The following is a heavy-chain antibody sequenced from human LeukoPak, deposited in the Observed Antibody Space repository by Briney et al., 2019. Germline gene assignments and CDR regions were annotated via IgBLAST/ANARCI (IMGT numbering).Heavy chain of an antibody. J-gene: IGHJ4*02. CDR3: ARDFAGAAHYDY. D-gene: IGHD6-6*01. V-gene: IGHV3-53*01. Sequence: GGSLRLSCAASGFTVSSNYMSWVRQAPGKGLGWVSVIYSGGSTYYADSVKGRFTISRDNSKNTLYLQMNSLRAEDTAVYYCARDFAGAAHYDYWGQGTLVTVSS. CDR2: IYSGGST. CDR1: GFTVSSNY.